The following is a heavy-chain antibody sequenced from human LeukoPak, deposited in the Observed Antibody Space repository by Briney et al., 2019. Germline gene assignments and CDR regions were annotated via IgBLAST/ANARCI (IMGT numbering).Heavy chain of an antibody. CDR2: IKQDGSVK. V-gene: IGHV3-7*03. Sequence: GGSLRLSCATSGFPFSNYWMTWVRQAPGKGLEWVANIKQDGSVKYYVDSVKGRFTISRDNSKNSVYLQMISLRAEDTAVYKCARIGYSSSSLDFWGRGTLVTVSS. J-gene: IGHJ4*02. D-gene: IGHD6-6*01. CDR3: ARIGYSSSSLDF. CDR1: GFPFSNYW.